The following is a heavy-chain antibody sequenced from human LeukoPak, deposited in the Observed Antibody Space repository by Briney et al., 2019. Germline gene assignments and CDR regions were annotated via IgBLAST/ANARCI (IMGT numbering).Heavy chain of an antibody. V-gene: IGHV1-2*02. CDR2: INPNSGGT. CDR1: GYTFTGYY. Sequence: ASVKVSCKASGYTFTGYYMHWVRQAPGQGLEWMGWINPNSGGTNYAQKFQGRVTMTRDTSISTAYMELSRLRSDDTAVNYCARVDTRGSGSYQSPFDYWGQGTLVTVSS. CDR3: ARVDTRGSGSYQSPFDY. D-gene: IGHD1-26*01. J-gene: IGHJ4*02.